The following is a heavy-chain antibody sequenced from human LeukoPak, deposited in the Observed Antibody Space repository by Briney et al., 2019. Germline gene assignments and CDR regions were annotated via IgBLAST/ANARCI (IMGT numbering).Heavy chain of an antibody. CDR3: ASAPAYESSGFYPWYFDY. Sequence: GGSLKLSCAASGFTFSSYSMNWVRQAPGKGLEWVSSITTSSRYIYYADSVKGRFTISRDNAKNSLYLQMNSLGGDDTAVYYCASAPAYESSGFYPWYFDYWGQGTLVTVSS. J-gene: IGHJ4*02. V-gene: IGHV3-21*01. CDR2: ITTSSRYI. D-gene: IGHD3-22*01. CDR1: GFTFSSYS.